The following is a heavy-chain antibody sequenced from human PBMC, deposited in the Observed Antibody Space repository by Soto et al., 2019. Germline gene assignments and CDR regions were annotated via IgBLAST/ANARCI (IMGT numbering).Heavy chain of an antibody. CDR1: GGTFSSYA. D-gene: IGHD5-12*01. J-gene: IGHJ6*02. Sequence: QVQLVQSGAEVTKPGSSVKVSCKASGGTFSSYAISWVRQAPGQGLEWMGGIIPIFGTANYAQKFQGRVTITADESTSTAYMELSSLRSEDTAVYYCARHGARYSGYNYYYYGMDVWGQGTTVTVSS. CDR2: IIPIFGTA. CDR3: ARHGARYSGYNYYYYGMDV. V-gene: IGHV1-69*01.